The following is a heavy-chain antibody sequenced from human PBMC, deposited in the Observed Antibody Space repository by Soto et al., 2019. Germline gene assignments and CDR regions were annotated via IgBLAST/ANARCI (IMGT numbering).Heavy chain of an antibody. J-gene: IGHJ6*02. CDR1: GYTFTSYA. V-gene: IGHV1-3*01. D-gene: IGHD3-16*01. CDR3: ARVGGYRPHYYYGVDV. Sequence: ASVKVSCKASGYTFTSYAMHWVRQAPGQRLEWMGWINADNGNTKNSQKFQGRVTITRDTSASTAYMELSSLRSEDTAVYYCARVGGYRPHYYYGVDVWGQGTRVTVSS. CDR2: INADNGNT.